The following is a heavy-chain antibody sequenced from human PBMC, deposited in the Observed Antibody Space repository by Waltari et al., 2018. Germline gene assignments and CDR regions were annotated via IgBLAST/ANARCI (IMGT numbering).Heavy chain of an antibody. Sequence: QLQLQESGPGLVKPSETLSLTCTVSGGSISSSSYYWGWIRQPPGKGLEWIGSIYYSGSTYYNPSLKSRVTISVDTSKNQFSLKLSSVTAADTAVYYCASRRITMVRGVDYWGQGTLVTVSS. CDR3: ASRRITMVRGVDY. CDR1: GGSISSSSYY. V-gene: IGHV4-39*01. J-gene: IGHJ4*02. D-gene: IGHD3-10*01. CDR2: IYYSGST.